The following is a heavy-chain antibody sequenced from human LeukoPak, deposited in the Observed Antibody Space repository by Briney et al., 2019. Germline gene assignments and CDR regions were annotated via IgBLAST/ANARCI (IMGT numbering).Heavy chain of an antibody. CDR2: INHSGST. J-gene: IGHJ4*02. CDR1: GGSFSGYY. D-gene: IGHD3-9*01. CDR3: ARASGYYKRGYYFDY. V-gene: IGHV4-34*01. Sequence: SETLSLTCAVYGGSFSGYYWSWIRQPPGKGLEWIGEINHSGSTNYNPSLKSRVTISVDTSKNQFSLKLSSVTAADTAVYYRARASGYYKRGYYFDYWGQGTLVTVSS.